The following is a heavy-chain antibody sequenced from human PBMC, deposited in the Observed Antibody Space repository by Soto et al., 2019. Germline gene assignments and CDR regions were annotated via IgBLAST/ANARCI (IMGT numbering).Heavy chain of an antibody. Sequence: EVQLVESGGGLVKPGGSLRLSCAASGFTFSSYSMNWVRQAPGKGLEWVSSISSSSSYIYYADSVKGRTTTSRDNAKNSLYLQMTSLRAEDRAVYYCARAVVPAYYYYYYMDVSGKGTTVTVSS. J-gene: IGHJ6*03. CDR3: ARAVVPAYYYYYYMDV. CDR2: ISSSSSYI. CDR1: GFTFSSYS. D-gene: IGHD2-2*01. V-gene: IGHV3-21*01.